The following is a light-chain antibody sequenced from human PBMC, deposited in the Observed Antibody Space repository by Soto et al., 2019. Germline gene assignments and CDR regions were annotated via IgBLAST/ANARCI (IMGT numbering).Light chain of an antibody. Sequence: DIQMTQSPSSLSASVGDRVSITCRASQDITNYLAWYQQKPGKVPKVLIYAASTLQSGVPSRFSGSGSGTEFTLTISSLKPEDVATYYCQKYNSAPLTLGGGTKVHIK. CDR1: QDITNY. V-gene: IGKV1-27*01. CDR3: QKYNSAPLT. J-gene: IGKJ4*01. CDR2: AAS.